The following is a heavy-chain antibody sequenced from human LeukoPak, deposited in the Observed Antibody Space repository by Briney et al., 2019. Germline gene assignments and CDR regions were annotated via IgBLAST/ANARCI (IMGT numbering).Heavy chain of an antibody. V-gene: IGHV4-4*07. D-gene: IGHD6-13*01. J-gene: IGHJ4*02. CDR2: IYTSGST. Sequence: PSETLSLTCTVSGGSISSYYWSWIRQPAGKGLEWTGRIYTSGSTNYNPSLKSRVTMSVDTSKNQFSLKLSSVTAADTAVYYCARAGYSSSWYDSPYYFDYWGQGTLVTVSS. CDR1: GGSISSYY. CDR3: ARAGYSSSWYDSPYYFDY.